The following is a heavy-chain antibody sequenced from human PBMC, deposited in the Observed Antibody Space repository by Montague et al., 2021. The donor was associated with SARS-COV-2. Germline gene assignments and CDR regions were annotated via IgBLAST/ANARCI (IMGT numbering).Heavy chain of an antibody. CDR3: ARWKLYCSGGSSYSNRFDI. D-gene: IGHD2-15*01. J-gene: IGHJ3*02. Sequence: SETLSLTCTVSGGSISSSSYYWGWIRQPPGKGLEWIGSIYYSGSTYYNPSLKSRVTISVDTSKNQFSLKLSSVTAADTAVYYCARWKLYCSGGSSYSNRFDIWGQGTIVTVSS. CDR2: IYYSGST. V-gene: IGHV4-39*01. CDR1: GGSISSSSYY.